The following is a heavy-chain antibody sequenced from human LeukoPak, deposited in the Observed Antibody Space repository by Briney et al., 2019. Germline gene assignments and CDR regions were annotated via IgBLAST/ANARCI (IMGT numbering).Heavy chain of an antibody. CDR3: AHSKRGGGYYINSFAV. V-gene: IGHV4-59*01. Sequence: SETLSLTCTVSGASTSAYYWSWIRQPPGKGLEWIGYSYSGGNANYNPSLKSRATISIDTSENQFSLRLTSVTAADAAVYFCAHSKRGGGYYINSFAVWGRGALVTISS. D-gene: IGHD1-26*01. CDR1: GASTSAYY. CDR2: SYSGGNA. J-gene: IGHJ3*01.